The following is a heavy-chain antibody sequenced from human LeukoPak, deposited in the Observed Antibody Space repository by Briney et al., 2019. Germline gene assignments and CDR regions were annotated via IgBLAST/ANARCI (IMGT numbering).Heavy chain of an antibody. J-gene: IGHJ4*02. CDR3: ARSRRTHPDYSTYSYYFDY. D-gene: IGHD4-11*01. CDR2: IENRGTP. Sequence: SETLSLTCNVSGGSIDSSDSFWGWIRQSPGKGREWMGHIENRGTPHYSPTLKSRLTISIDTSKNQFSLHLRSVTAADTAVYYCARSRRTHPDYSTYSYYFDYWGQGTLVTVSS. CDR1: GGSIDSSDSF. V-gene: IGHV4-39*07.